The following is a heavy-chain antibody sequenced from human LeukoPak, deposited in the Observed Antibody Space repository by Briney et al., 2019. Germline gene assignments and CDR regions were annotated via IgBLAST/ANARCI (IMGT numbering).Heavy chain of an antibody. V-gene: IGHV4-39*01. D-gene: IGHD3-10*01. CDR2: IYYSGST. J-gene: IGHJ4*02. CDR3: ARLGITMVRGVIGYFDY. Sequence: LETLSLTCTVSGGSISSSSYYWGWIRQPPGKGLEWIGSIYYSGSTYYNPSLKSRVTISVDTSKNQFSLKLSSVTAADTAVYYCARLGITMVRGVIGYFDYWGQGTLVTVSS. CDR1: GGSISSSSYY.